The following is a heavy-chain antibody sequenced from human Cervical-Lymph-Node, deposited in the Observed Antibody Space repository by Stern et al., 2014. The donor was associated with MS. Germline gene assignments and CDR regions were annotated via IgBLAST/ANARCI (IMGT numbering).Heavy chain of an antibody. CDR3: TRVRCPNGVCYPRLDY. CDR2: IIPFFGTA. V-gene: IGHV1-69*01. D-gene: IGHD2-8*01. Sequence: MQLVESGAEVKKPGSSVKVSCKASEGTLKTYAINWVRQAPGQGLEWMGVIIPFFGTANYAQKFQGRLTLTADESTSTAYMELNSLMSEDTAMYYCTRVRCPNGVCYPRLDYWGQGILVTVSS. CDR1: EGTLKTYA. J-gene: IGHJ4*02.